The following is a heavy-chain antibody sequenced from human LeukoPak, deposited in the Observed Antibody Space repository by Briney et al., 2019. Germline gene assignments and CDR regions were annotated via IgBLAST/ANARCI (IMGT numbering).Heavy chain of an antibody. Sequence: GASVKVSCKASGYTFTSYAMHWVRQAPGQRLEWMGWINAGNGNTKYSQKFQGRVTITRDTSASTAYMELSRLRSDDTAVYYCARGGKSELGTCDYWGQGTLVTVSS. CDR1: GYTFTSYA. CDR2: INAGNGNT. J-gene: IGHJ4*02. D-gene: IGHD7-27*01. V-gene: IGHV1-3*01. CDR3: ARGGKSELGTCDY.